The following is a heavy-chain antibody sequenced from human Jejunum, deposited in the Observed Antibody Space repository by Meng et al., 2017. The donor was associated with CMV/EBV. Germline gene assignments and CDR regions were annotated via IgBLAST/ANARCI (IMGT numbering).Heavy chain of an antibody. D-gene: IGHD3-10*01. Sequence: LSCAASGLSFSNYWMHWVRQVPGKGLVWVSRINKDGNTRVYADSVRGRFTISRDNAKNTVSLQISSLGAEDTAVYYCVTGELFFDYWGQGTLVTVSS. CDR3: VTGELFFDY. J-gene: IGHJ4*02. V-gene: IGHV3-74*01. CDR2: INKDGNTR. CDR1: GLSFSNYW.